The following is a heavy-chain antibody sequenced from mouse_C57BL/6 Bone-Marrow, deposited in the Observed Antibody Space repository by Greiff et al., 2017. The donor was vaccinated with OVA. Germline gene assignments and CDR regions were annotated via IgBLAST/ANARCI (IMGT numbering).Heavy chain of an antibody. D-gene: IGHD2-4*01. J-gene: IGHJ1*03. CDR1: GYTFTSYG. CDR3: AREDDSWYFDV. CDR2: IYPRSGNT. V-gene: IGHV1-81*01. Sequence: SGAELARPGASVKLSCKASGYTFTSYGISWVKQRTGQGLEWIGAIYPRSGNTYYNEKFKGKATLTADKSSSTAYMELRSLTSEDSAVYFCAREDDSWYFDVWGTGTTVTVSS.